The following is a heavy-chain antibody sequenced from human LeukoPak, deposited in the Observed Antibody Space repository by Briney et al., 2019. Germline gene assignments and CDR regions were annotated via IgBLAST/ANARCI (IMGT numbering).Heavy chain of an antibody. V-gene: IGHV3-20*04. D-gene: IGHD5-24*01. J-gene: IGHJ4*02. CDR1: GFTFADYG. CDR2: INWNGGST. Sequence: GGSLRLSCAASGFTFADYGMSWVRQAPGKGLEWVSGINWNGGSTGYADSVKGRFTISRDNAKNTLYLHMHSLRAEDTAVYYCVRDGDDFNFDYWGQGSLVTVSS. CDR3: VRDGDDFNFDY.